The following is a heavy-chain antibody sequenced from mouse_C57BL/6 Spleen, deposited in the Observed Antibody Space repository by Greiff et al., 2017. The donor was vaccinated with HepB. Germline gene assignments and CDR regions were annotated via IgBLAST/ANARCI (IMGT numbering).Heavy chain of an antibody. CDR2: INYDGSST. CDR3: ARVLAYYFDY. Sequence: EVQLVESEGGLVQPGRSMKLSCTASGFTFSDYYMAWVRQVPEKGLEWVANINYDGSSTYYLDSLKSRFIISRDNAKNILYLQMSSLKSEDTATYYCARVLAYYFDYWGQGTTLTVSS. CDR1: GFTFSDYY. J-gene: IGHJ2*01. V-gene: IGHV5-16*01.